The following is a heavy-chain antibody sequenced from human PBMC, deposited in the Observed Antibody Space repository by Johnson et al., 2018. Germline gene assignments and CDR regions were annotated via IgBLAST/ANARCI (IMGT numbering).Heavy chain of an antibody. CDR3: TSETRSLDV. J-gene: IGHJ6*02. Sequence: VQLVESGGGLVKPGGSLRLSCAASGFTFSSYSMNWVRQAPGKGLEWVSSISSSSSYIYYADSVKGRFNISRDNSKNMLYLQMNNLRAEDTALYYCTSETRSLDVWGQGTTVTVSS. CDR2: ISSSSSYI. V-gene: IGHV3-21*01. CDR1: GFTFSSYS. D-gene: IGHD3-10*01.